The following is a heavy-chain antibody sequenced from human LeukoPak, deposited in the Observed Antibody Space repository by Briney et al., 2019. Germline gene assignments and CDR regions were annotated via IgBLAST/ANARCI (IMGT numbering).Heavy chain of an antibody. V-gene: IGHV3-23*01. J-gene: IGHJ4*02. CDR1: GFTFSNYA. Sequence: PGGSLRLSCAASGFTFSNYAMNWVRQAPGKGLEWVSGISGSGESTNYADSVKGRFTISRDNSRNTLYLQMNSLRAEDTAVYYCAKVASGSYYNWPFDYWGQGTLVTVSS. CDR3: AKVASGSYYNWPFDY. CDR2: ISGSGEST. D-gene: IGHD1-26*01.